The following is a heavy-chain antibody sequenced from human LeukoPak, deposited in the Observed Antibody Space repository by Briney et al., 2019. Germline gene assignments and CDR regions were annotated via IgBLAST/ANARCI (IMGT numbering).Heavy chain of an antibody. CDR1: GVPINSSSYY. J-gene: IGHJ4*02. CDR2: IYYSGST. Sequence: SETLSLTCTVSGVPINSSSYYWGWIRQPPGKGLEWIGSIYYSGSTYYNPSLKSRVTISVDTSKNQFSLELSSVTAADTAVYFCGTTEHDSGDYWGQGTLVTVSS. D-gene: IGHD6-25*01. CDR3: GTTEHDSGDY. V-gene: IGHV4-39*07.